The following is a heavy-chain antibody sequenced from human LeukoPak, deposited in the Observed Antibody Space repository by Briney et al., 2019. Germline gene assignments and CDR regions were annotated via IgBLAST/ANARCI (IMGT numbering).Heavy chain of an antibody. CDR2: IRSKTYGGTT. J-gene: IGHJ4*02. D-gene: IGHD6-19*01. V-gene: IGHV3-49*04. CDR1: GFTFSSYA. Sequence: PGGSLRLSCAASGFTFSSYAMSWVRQAPGKGLEWVGLIRSKTYGGTTEDAASVKGRFSISRDDSKSIAYLHMNSLKTEDTAVYYCTRSRGTGWYFDYWGQGTLVTVSS. CDR3: TRSRGTGWYFDY.